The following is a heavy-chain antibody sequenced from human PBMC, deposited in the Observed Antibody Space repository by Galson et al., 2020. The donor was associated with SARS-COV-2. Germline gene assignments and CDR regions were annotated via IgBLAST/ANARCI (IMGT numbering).Heavy chain of an antibody. Sequence: GGSLRLSCAVSGLDFKKAWMSWVRQAPGKGLEWVGRLKSNPDGGTADYGAPVKGRFIISRDDSKKTLYLEMSSLKIEDTALYYCTTDPSLNVYSGFWYGEDYWGQGTLVSVSS. J-gene: IGHJ4*02. D-gene: IGHD6-19*01. CDR1: GLDFKKAW. CDR3: TTDPSLNVYSGFWYGEDY. V-gene: IGHV3-15*01. CDR2: LKSNPDGGTA.